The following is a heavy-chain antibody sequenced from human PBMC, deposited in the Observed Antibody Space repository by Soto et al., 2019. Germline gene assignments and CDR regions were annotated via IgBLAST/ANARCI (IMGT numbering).Heavy chain of an antibody. D-gene: IGHD3-10*01. V-gene: IGHV4-34*01. CDR2: INHSGST. J-gene: IGHJ4*02. CDR1: GGSFIGYY. Sequence: PSETLSLTCAVYGGSFIGYYWSWIRQPPGKGLEWIGEINHSGSTNYNPSLKSRVTISVDKSKNQFSLKLSSVTAADTAVYYCARGRRNTMVDSRYFDYWGQGTMVNVSS. CDR3: ARGRRNTMVDSRYFDY.